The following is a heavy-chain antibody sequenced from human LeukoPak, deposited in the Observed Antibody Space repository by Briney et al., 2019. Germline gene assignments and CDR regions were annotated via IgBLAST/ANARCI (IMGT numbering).Heavy chain of an antibody. D-gene: IGHD5-12*01. J-gene: IGHJ6*02. CDR3: ARDSGRGSIYYYGMDV. CDR2: ISYDGSNK. V-gene: IGHV3-30-3*01. CDR1: GFTFSSYA. Sequence: GRSLRLSCAASGFTFSSYAMHWVRQAPGKGLEWVAVISYDGSNKYYADSVKGRFTISRDNSKNTLYLQMNSLRAEDTAVYYCARDSGRGSIYYYGMDVWGQGTTVTVSS.